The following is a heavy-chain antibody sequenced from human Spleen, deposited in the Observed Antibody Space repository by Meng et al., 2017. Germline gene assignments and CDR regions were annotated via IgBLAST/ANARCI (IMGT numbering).Heavy chain of an antibody. CDR1: GFTFDDYA. CDR3: ARVSGYSYGYFDY. D-gene: IGHD5-18*01. CDR2: ISWNSGSI. V-gene: IGHV3-9*01. Sequence: SLKISCAASGFTFDDYAMHWVRQAPGKGLEWVSGISWNSGSIGYADSVKGRFTISRDNAKNSLYLQMNSLRAEDTAVYYCARVSGYSYGYFDYWGQGTLVTVSS. J-gene: IGHJ4*02.